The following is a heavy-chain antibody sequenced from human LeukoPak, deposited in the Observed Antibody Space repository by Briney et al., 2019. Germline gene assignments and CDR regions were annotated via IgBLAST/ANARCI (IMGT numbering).Heavy chain of an antibody. J-gene: IGHJ4*02. V-gene: IGHV4-61*02. D-gene: IGHD6-13*01. CDR2: IYTSGST. CDR3: ARHNQGIGALYYFDY. CDR1: GGSISSGSYY. Sequence: KSSETLSLTCTVPGGSISSGSYYWSWIRQPAGKGLEWIGRIYTSGSTNYNPSLKSRVTISVDTSKNQFSLKLSSVTAADTAVYYCARHNQGIGALYYFDYWGQGTLVTVSS.